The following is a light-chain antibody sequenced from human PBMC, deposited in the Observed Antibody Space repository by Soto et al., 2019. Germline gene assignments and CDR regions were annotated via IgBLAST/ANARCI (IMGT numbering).Light chain of an antibody. CDR2: AAS. V-gene: IGKV1-39*01. CDR3: QQSYRFPKT. Sequence: DVQMTHSPSSLSASVGDSLTLTCRASQTVTSYLNWYQQKPGKAPKLLIYAASTLQSGVPSRFSGSGSGTEFTLTIISLQPEDFATYYCQQSYRFPKTFGRGTKVDIK. J-gene: IGKJ1*01. CDR1: QTVTSY.